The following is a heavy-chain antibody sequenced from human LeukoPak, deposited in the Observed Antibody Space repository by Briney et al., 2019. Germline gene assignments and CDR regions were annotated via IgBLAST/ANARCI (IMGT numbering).Heavy chain of an antibody. CDR1: GGSFSGYY. D-gene: IGHD2-15*01. V-gene: IGHV4-34*01. J-gene: IGHJ6*03. CDR3: ARALRVVVARYYYYMDV. CDR2: INHSGST. Sequence: SETLSLXCAVYGGSFSGYYWSWIRQPPGKGLEWIGEINHSGSTNYDPSLKSRVTISVDTSKNQFSLKLSSVTAADTAVYYCARALRVVVARYYYYMDVWGKGTTVTVSS.